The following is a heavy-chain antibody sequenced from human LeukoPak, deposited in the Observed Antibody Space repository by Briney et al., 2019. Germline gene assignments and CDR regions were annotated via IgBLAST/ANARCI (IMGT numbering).Heavy chain of an antibody. J-gene: IGHJ6*03. CDR1: GGSISSGSDY. D-gene: IGHD5-24*01. CDR2: IDSSGST. Sequence: PSETLSLTCTVSGGSISSGSDYWSWIRQPAGKGLEWIGRIDSSGSTSYNPSLKSRLTISVDTSKNQFSLKLSSVTAADTAVYYCARLGRDGYNYYYYYYMDVWGKGTTVTISS. V-gene: IGHV4-61*02. CDR3: ARLGRDGYNYYYYYYMDV.